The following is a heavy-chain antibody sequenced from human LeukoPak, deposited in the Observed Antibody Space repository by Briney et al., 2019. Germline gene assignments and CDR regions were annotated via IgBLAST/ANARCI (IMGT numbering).Heavy chain of an antibody. CDR2: MNADGSIT. CDR1: GFTFNTYW. CDR3: GRDNYGSVDY. D-gene: IGHD3-10*01. V-gene: IGHV3-74*01. Sequence: SGGSLRLSXAASGFTFNTYWMIWVRQLPGKGLVYVSHMNADGSITNYADSVKGRFTISRDNAKNTLYLQMDSLRAEDTALYYCGRDNYGSVDYWGQGTLVTVSS. J-gene: IGHJ4*02.